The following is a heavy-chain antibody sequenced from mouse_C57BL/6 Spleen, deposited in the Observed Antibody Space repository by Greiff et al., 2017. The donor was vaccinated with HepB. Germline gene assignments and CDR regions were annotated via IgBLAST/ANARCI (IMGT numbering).Heavy chain of an antibody. Sequence: VQLQQPGAELVKPGASVKLSCKASGYTFTSYWMHWVKQRPGQGLEWIGMIHPNSGSTNYNEKFKSKATLTVDKSSSTAYMQLSSLTSEDSAVYYCARVYDYDYAMDYWGQGTSVTVSS. D-gene: IGHD2-4*01. J-gene: IGHJ4*01. V-gene: IGHV1-64*01. CDR2: IHPNSGST. CDR3: ARVYDYDYAMDY. CDR1: GYTFTSYW.